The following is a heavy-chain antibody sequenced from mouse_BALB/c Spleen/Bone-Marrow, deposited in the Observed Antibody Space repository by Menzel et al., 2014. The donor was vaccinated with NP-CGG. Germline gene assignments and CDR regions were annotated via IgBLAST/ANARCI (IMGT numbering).Heavy chain of an antibody. D-gene: IGHD2-10*02. CDR1: GFNIKDYY. J-gene: IGHJ2*02. V-gene: IGHV1-52*01. CDR3: VRKYGKGGDY. CDR2: IDPSDSET. Sequence: VQLQQSGAELVRPGALVKLSCKVSGFNIKDYYMHWVKQRPGQGLEWIGMIDPSDSETHYNEMFKDKATLTVDKSSSTVYMQFSGLTSEDSAVYYCVRKYGKGGDYWGQGTSLTVSS.